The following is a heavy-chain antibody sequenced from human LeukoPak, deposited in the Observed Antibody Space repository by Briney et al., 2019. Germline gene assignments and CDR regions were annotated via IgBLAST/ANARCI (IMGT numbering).Heavy chain of an antibody. CDR2: IKQDGSEK. J-gene: IGHJ4*02. CDR1: GFTFSSYW. Sequence: GGSLRLSCAASGFTFSSYWMSWVRQAPGKGLEWVANIKQDGSEKYYVDSVKGRFTISRDNAKNSLYLQMNSLRAEDTAVYYCARGGISSGWAYDYWGQGTLVTVSS. D-gene: IGHD6-19*01. CDR3: ARGGISSGWAYDY. V-gene: IGHV3-7*01.